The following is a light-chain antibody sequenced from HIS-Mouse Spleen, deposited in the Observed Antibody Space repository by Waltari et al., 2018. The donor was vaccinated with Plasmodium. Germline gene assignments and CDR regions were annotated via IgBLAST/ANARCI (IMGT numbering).Light chain of an antibody. J-gene: IGLJ1*01. V-gene: IGLV2-14*03. Sequence: QSALTQPASVSGSPGQSITISCTGTRSDVGGYNYVSWYQQPPGKAPRLMIYDVSNRPSGVSNRFSGSKSGNTASLTISGLQAEDEADYYCSSYTSSSTLNYVFGTGTKVTVL. CDR2: DVS. CDR3: SSYTSSSTLNYV. CDR1: RSDVGGYNY.